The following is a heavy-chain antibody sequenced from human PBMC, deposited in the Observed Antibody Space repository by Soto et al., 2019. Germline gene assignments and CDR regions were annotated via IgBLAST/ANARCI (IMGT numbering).Heavy chain of an antibody. V-gene: IGHV5-10-1*01. CDR1: GFSFTNYW. J-gene: IGHJ5*02. CDR2: VDPVDSYA. D-gene: IGHD6-13*01. CDR3: ARIESIARNWFDP. Sequence: GESLKISCKGSGFSFTNYWISWVRQMPGKGLEWMGNVDPVDSYANYSPSFQGHVTFSVDTSISTAYLQWSSLKASDTAMYFCARIESIARNWFDPWGQGTLVTVSS.